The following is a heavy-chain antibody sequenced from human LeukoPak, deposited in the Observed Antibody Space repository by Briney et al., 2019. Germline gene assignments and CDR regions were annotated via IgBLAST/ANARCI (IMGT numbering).Heavy chain of an antibody. Sequence: ASAKVSCKASGYTFTSYDINWVRQATGQGLEWMGWMNPNSGNTGYAQKFQGRATMTTDTSTSTAYMELRSLRSDDTAVYYCARDVDGYNSRYFDYWGQGTLVTVSS. V-gene: IGHV1-8*01. D-gene: IGHD5-24*01. J-gene: IGHJ4*02. CDR2: MNPNSGNT. CDR3: ARDVDGYNSRYFDY. CDR1: GYTFTSYD.